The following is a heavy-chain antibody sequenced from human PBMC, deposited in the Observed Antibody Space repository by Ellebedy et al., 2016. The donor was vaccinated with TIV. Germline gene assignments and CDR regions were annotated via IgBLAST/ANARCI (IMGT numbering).Heavy chain of an antibody. CDR3: AKDGRLWFGELSSYYFDY. J-gene: IGHJ4*02. CDR2: ISGSGGNT. D-gene: IGHD3-10*01. V-gene: IGHV3-23*01. Sequence: GESLKISXAASGFTFSSYAMSWVRQAPGKGLEWVSAISGSGGNTYYADSVKGRFTISRDNSKNTLYLQMNSLRAEDTAVYYCAKDGRLWFGELSSYYFDYWGQGTLVTVSS. CDR1: GFTFSSYA.